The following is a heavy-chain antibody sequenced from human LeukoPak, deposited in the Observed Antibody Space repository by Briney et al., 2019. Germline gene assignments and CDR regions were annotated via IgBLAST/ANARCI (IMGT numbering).Heavy chain of an antibody. D-gene: IGHD6-13*01. CDR2: ISSSSSYI. Sequence: PGGCLRLSCAASGFTFSIYSMDWVRQAPGKGLEWVSSISSSSSYIYYADSVKGRFTISRDNAKNSLYLQMNSLRAEDTAVYYCARVRIAAAGDAFDIWGQGTMVTVSS. CDR3: ARVRIAAAGDAFDI. CDR1: GFTFSIYS. J-gene: IGHJ3*02. V-gene: IGHV3-21*01.